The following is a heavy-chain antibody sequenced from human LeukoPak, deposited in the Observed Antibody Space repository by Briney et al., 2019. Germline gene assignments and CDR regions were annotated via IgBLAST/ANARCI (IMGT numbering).Heavy chain of an antibody. CDR3: AKDGYSSSWYMGAFDY. CDR2: ISWNSGSI. J-gene: IGHJ4*02. D-gene: IGHD6-13*01. Sequence: PGGSLRLSCAASGFTFDDYAMHWVRQAPGKGLEWVSGISWNSGSIGYADSVKGRFTISRDNAKNSLYLQMNSLRDEDTALYYCAKDGYSSSWYMGAFDYWGQGTLVTVSS. CDR1: GFTFDDYA. V-gene: IGHV3-9*01.